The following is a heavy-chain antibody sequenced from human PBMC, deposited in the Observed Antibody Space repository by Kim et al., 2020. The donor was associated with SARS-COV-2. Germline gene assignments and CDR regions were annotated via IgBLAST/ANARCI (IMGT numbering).Heavy chain of an antibody. CDR2: ISSSSSYI. V-gene: IGHV3-21*01. J-gene: IGHJ4*02. D-gene: IGHD6-19*01. CDR1: GFTFSSYS. Sequence: GGSLRLSCAASGFTFSSYSMNWVRQAPGKGLEWVSSISSSSSYIYYADSVKGRFTISRDNAKNSLYLQMNSLRAEDTAVYYCARVTPSLGQWPFDYWGQGTLVTVSS. CDR3: ARVTPSLGQWPFDY.